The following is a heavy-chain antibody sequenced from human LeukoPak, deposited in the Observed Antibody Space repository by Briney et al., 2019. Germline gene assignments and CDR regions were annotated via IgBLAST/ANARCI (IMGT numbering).Heavy chain of an antibody. CDR3: ARVLVRGVSFGGY. CDR1: GYTFTSYY. Sequence: ASVKVSCKASGYTFTSYYMHWVRQATGQGLEWMGWMNPNSGNTGYAQKFQGRVTMTRNTSISTAYMELSSLRSEDTAVYYCARVLVRGVSFGGYWGQGTLVTVSS. V-gene: IGHV1-8*02. J-gene: IGHJ4*02. CDR2: MNPNSGNT. D-gene: IGHD3-10*01.